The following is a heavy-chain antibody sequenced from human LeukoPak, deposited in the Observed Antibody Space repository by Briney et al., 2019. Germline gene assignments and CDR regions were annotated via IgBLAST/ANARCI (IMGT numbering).Heavy chain of an antibody. D-gene: IGHD6-13*01. J-gene: IGHJ4*02. V-gene: IGHV3-15*01. CDR2: IKSKTDGGTT. Sequence: GGSLRLSCAASGFTFSNAWMSWVRQAPGKGLKWGGRIKSKTDGGTTDYAAPVKGRFTISRDDSKNTLYLQMNSLKTEDTAVYYCTTVAAARTYYFDYWGQGTLVTVSS. CDR3: TTVAAARTYYFDY. CDR1: GFTFSNAW.